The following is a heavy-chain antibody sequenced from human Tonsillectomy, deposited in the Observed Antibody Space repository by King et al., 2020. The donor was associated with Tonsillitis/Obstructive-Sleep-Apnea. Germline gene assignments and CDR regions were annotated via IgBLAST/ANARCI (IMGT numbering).Heavy chain of an antibody. Sequence: VQLQQWGAGLLKPSETLSLTCAVYGGSFSGYYWSWIRQPPGKGLEWIGEINHSVSTNYNPSLKSRVTISVDTSKSQFSLKLSSVTAADTAVYYCARGRDIIAVVTNNRFDPWGPGTLVTVSS. D-gene: IGHD2-15*01. CDR2: INHSVST. J-gene: IGHJ5*02. CDR3: ARGRDIIAVVTNNRFDP. V-gene: IGHV4-34*01. CDR1: GGSFSGYY.